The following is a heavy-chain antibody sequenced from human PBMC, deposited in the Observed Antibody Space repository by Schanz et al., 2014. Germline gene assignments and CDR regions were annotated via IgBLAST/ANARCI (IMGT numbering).Heavy chain of an antibody. CDR2: ILGLASTT. J-gene: IGHJ5*02. CDR3: TRDVRLDRRGNWFDP. Sequence: VKMVESGGGLVKPGGSLRLSCAASGFVFGDYYMTWIRQVPGKGLEWVSAILGLASTTYYADSVKGRFTISRDNSKNLLYLQKNSLRAEDTAVYYCTRDVRLDRRGNWFDPWGQGTLDT. V-gene: IGHV3-11*01. CDR1: GFVFGDYY. D-gene: IGHD1-1*01.